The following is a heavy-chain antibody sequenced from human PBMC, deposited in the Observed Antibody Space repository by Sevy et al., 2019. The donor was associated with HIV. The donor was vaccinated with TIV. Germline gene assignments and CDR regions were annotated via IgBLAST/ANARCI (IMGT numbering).Heavy chain of an antibody. CDR2: ISYDESSE. Sequence: GGSLRLSCAASGFTFNTYGMHWVRQAPGKGLEWVAVISYDESSEYYADSVKGRFTISRDNSKNKMYLQMNSLRAEDMAVSYCARDSGYTHNWNHDYWGQGTLVTVSS. CDR1: GFTFNTYG. D-gene: IGHD1-1*01. CDR3: ARDSGYTHNWNHDY. V-gene: IGHV3-30*03. J-gene: IGHJ4*02.